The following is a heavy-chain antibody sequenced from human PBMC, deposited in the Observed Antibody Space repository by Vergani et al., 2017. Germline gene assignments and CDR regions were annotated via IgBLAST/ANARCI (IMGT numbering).Heavy chain of an antibody. J-gene: IGHJ4*02. V-gene: IGHV1-69*01. CDR1: GGTFSSYA. Sequence: QVQLVQSGAEVKKPGSSVKVSCKASGGTFSSYAISWVRQAPGQGLEWMGGIIPIFGTANYAQKFQGRVTITADESTSTAYMELSSLRSEDTAVYYCATDRSAVSGLWWTFDYWGQGTLVTVSS. D-gene: IGHD4/OR15-4a*01. CDR3: ATDRSAVSGLWWTFDY. CDR2: IIPIFGTA.